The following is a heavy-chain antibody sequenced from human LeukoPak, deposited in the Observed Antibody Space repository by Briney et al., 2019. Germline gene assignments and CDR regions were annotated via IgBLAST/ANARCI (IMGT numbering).Heavy chain of an antibody. CDR1: GYTFTSYA. Sequence: GASVKVSCKASGYTFTSYAMNWVRQAPGQGLEWMGWINPNSGGTNYAQKFQGWVTMTRDTSISTAYMELSRLRSDDTAVYYCARSPPGIAAAGTVVNGMDVWGQGTTVTVSS. CDR3: ARSPPGIAAAGTVVNGMDV. CDR2: INPNSGGT. D-gene: IGHD6-13*01. V-gene: IGHV1-2*04. J-gene: IGHJ6*02.